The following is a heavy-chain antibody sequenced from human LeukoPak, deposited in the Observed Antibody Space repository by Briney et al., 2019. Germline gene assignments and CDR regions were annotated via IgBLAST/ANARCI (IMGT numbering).Heavy chain of an antibody. Sequence: ASVKLSCKASGYTFTSYYMHWVRQAPGQGLEWMGIINPSGGSTSYAQKFQGRVTMTRDMSTSTVYMELSSLRSEDTAVYYCARDSSGDYYDSSGGAFDIWGQGTMVTVSS. V-gene: IGHV1-46*01. J-gene: IGHJ3*02. CDR3: ARDSSGDYYDSSGGAFDI. D-gene: IGHD3-22*01. CDR2: INPSGGST. CDR1: GYTFTSYY.